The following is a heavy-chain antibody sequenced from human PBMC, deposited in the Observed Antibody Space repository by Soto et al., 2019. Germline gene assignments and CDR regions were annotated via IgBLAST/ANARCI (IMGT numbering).Heavy chain of an antibody. D-gene: IGHD3-16*01. Sequence: ASVNRSCKASGHTFTGHYIHWVRQAPQQGPEWMGEIGPESGATRYAQKVQGRVTMTMDTSITTVYMELKNLSPDDTAVYYFGWGRSQQKVIFYCGQGSPVIVSS. V-gene: IGHV1-2*02. CDR3: GWGRSQQKVIFY. CDR1: GHTFTGHY. CDR2: IGPESGAT. J-gene: IGHJ1*01.